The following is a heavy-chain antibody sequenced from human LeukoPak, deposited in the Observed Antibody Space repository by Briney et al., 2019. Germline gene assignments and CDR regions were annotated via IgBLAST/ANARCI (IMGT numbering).Heavy chain of an antibody. CDR3: SSGYPYYYYYYMDV. CDR2: ISGGGDST. Sequence: GGSLRLSCAASGFTFSSYAMSWVRQAPEKGLEWVSLISGGGDSTYYADSVKGRFTISRDNSKNTLYLQMNSLKTEDTAVYYASSGYPYYYYYYMDVWGKGTTVTVSS. J-gene: IGHJ6*03. V-gene: IGHV3-23*01. D-gene: IGHD3-22*01. CDR1: GFTFSSYA.